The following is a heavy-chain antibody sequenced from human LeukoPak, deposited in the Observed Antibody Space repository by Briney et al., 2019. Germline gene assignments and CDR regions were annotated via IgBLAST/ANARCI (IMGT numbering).Heavy chain of an antibody. CDR3: ARGERGYYDSPEAFDI. CDR2: INPSGGST. CDR1: GYTFTSYY. J-gene: IGHJ3*02. V-gene: IGHV1-46*01. D-gene: IGHD3-22*01. Sequence: ASVKVSCKASGYTFTSYYMHWVRQAPGQGLEWMGIINPSGGSTSYAQKFQGRVTMTRDTSTSTVYMELSSLRSEDTAVYYCARGERGYYDSPEAFDIWGQGTMVTVSS.